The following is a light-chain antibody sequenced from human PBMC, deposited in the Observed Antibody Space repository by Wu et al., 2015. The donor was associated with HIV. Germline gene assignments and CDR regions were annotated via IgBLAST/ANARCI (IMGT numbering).Light chain of an antibody. CDR2: AAS. J-gene: IGKJ1*01. CDR1: QSVSSN. V-gene: IGKV3-20*01. CDR3: QQYGSSPTT. Sequence: EIVVTQSPTTLSVSPGERATLSCGTSQSVSSNLAWYQRKPGQAPRLLIYAASNRATGIPDRFSGSGSGTDFTLTISRLEPEDFVVYYCQQYGSSPTTFGQGTKVEIK.